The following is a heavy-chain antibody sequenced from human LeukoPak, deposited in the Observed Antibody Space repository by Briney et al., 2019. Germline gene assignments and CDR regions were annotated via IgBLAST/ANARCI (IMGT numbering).Heavy chain of an antibody. V-gene: IGHV4-59*01. D-gene: IGHD2-15*01. CDR3: ARVLGAYCSGGSCYYSLYFDL. CDR1: GGSLSSSY. Sequence: PSETLSLTCTVSGGSLSSSYWSWLRQPPGKGPEWIGYIYYSGSTNYNPSLRSRVTISVDTSKNQFSLTLSSVTAADTAVYYCARVLGAYCSGGSCYYSLYFDLWGRGTLFTVSS. J-gene: IGHJ2*01. CDR2: IYYSGST.